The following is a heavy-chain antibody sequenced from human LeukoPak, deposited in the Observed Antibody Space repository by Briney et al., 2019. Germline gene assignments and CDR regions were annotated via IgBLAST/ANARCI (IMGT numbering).Heavy chain of an antibody. CDR3: ARRYGSAWGPFDY. D-gene: IGHD3-10*01. CDR2: IWYDGSNK. V-gene: IGHV3-33*01. J-gene: IGHJ4*02. Sequence: GRSLRLSCAAAGFTFSSYGMHWVRQAPGKGLEWVAVIWYDGSNKYYADSVKGRFTISRDNSKNTLYLHMNSLRAEDTAVYYCARRYGSAWGPFDYWGQGTLVTVSA. CDR1: GFTFSSYG.